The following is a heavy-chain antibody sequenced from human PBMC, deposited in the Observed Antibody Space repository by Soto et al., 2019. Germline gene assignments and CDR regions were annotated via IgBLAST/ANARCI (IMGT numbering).Heavy chain of an antibody. CDR3: PRGRGSYNSNPLFHY. CDR2: INHSGST. Sequence: PSETLSLTYAFYCGYFIGYYWSWIRQPPGKGLEWIGEINHSGSTNYNPSLKSRVTISVDTSKNQVSLKLNSVTAADTAVYYCPRGRGSYNSNPLFHYCGQGALVTVSS. CDR1: CGYFIGYY. J-gene: IGHJ4*02. V-gene: IGHV4-34*01. D-gene: IGHD1-20*01.